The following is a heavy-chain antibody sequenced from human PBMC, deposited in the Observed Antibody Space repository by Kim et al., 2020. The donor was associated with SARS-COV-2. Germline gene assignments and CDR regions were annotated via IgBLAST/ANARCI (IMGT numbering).Heavy chain of an antibody. Sequence: ADSGKGRFTISRDNSRGTLDLQMNSLRAEDTAVYYCAKPKGGSYSDAFDIWGQGTMVTVSS. V-gene: IGHV3-23*03. CDR3: AKPKGGSYSDAFDI. J-gene: IGHJ3*02. D-gene: IGHD1-26*01.